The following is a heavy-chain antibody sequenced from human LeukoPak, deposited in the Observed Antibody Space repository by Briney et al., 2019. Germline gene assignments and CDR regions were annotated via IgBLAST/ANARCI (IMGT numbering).Heavy chain of an antibody. CDR3: THDYGDYGSNWYFDL. CDR2: IKSKTDGGTT. Sequence: AGGSLRLSCAASGFTFSNAWMSWVRQAPWKGLEWVGRIKSKTDGGTTDYAAPVKGRFTISRDDSKNTLYLQMNSLKTEDTAVYYCTHDYGDYGSNWYFDLWGRGTLVTVSS. CDR1: GFTFSNAW. D-gene: IGHD4-17*01. J-gene: IGHJ2*01. V-gene: IGHV3-15*01.